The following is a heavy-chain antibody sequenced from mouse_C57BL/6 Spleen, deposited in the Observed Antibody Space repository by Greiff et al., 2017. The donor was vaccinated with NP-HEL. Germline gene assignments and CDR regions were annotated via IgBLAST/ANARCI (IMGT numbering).Heavy chain of an antibody. J-gene: IGHJ4*01. CDR2: IRNKANGYTT. V-gene: IGHV7-3*01. D-gene: IGHD4-1*01. CDR3: ARYSKLGRYYAIDY. CDR1: GFTFTDYY. Sequence: EVHLVESGGGLVQPGGSLSLSCAASGFTFTDYYMSWVRQPPGQALEWLGFIRNKANGYTTEYSLSVKGRFTISRDTFQSILYLQMNALRAEDSATYYCARYSKLGRYYAIDYWGQGTSVTVSS.